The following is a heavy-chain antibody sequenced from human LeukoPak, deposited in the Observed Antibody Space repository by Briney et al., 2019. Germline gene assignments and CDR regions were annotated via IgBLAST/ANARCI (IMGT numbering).Heavy chain of an antibody. CDR2: IKQDGSEK. CDR3: ARHPYYYDRSGYW. D-gene: IGHD3-22*01. CDR1: GCTFSSYW. V-gene: IGHV3-7*01. J-gene: IGHJ4*02. Sequence: GGSLRLSCAASGCTFSSYWMRWVRQAPGKGLKCVAHIKQDGSEKDYVDSVKGRFPISRDNAKNSLYLQMNSRRAEDTAVYYCARHPYYYDRSGYWWGQGTLVTVSS.